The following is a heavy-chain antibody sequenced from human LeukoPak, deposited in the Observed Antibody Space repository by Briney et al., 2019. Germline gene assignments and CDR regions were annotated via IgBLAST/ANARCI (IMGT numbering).Heavy chain of an antibody. CDR1: GYTLTELS. CDR2: FDPEDGET. Sequence: ASVKVSCKVSGYTLTELSMHWVRQAPGKGLEWMGGFDPEDGETIYAQKFQGRVTMTEDTSTDTAYMELSSLRSEDTAVYYCATRAKYYYDSSGPPFDYWGQGTLVTVSS. D-gene: IGHD3-22*01. V-gene: IGHV1-24*01. J-gene: IGHJ4*02. CDR3: ATRAKYYYDSSGPPFDY.